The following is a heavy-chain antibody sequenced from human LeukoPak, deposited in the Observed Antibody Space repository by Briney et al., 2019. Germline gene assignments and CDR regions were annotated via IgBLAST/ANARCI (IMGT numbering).Heavy chain of an antibody. CDR3: AKTLGSGWYYFDY. D-gene: IGHD6-19*01. CDR1: GFTFSSYA. Sequence: GGSLRLSCAASGFTFSSYAMSWVRQAPGNGLEWVSGISGSGGSTDYADSVKGRFTISRDNSKNTLYLQMNSLRAEDTAVYYCAKTLGSGWYYFDYWGQGTLVTVSS. J-gene: IGHJ4*02. V-gene: IGHV3-23*01. CDR2: ISGSGGST.